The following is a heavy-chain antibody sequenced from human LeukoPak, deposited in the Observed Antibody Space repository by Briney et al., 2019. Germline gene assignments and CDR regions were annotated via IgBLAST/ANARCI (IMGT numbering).Heavy chain of an antibody. Sequence: SETLSLTCTVSGGSISSYYWSWIRQPPGKGLERIGYIYTSGSTNYNPSLKSRVTISVDTSKNQFSLKLSSVTAADTAVYYCARLGGSSNFDYWGQGTLVTVSS. CDR2: IYTSGST. V-gene: IGHV4-4*09. J-gene: IGHJ4*02. CDR1: GGSISSYY. CDR3: ARLGGSSNFDY. D-gene: IGHD1-26*01.